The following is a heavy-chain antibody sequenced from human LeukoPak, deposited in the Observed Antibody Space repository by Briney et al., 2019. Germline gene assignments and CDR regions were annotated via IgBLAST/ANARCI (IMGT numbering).Heavy chain of an antibody. CDR3: VRDDGNRTGSTYFDAFDI. CDR2: VNRDGNEK. V-gene: IGHV3-7*03. Sequence: GSLRLSFVGPGFTFNRYWMMLVRQAPGKGLEWVANVNRDGNEKHYVHSVEVRITIDRDNAKNSLYPQMNSLRNEDTAVYYCVRDDGNRTGSTYFDAFDIWGRGTLVSVSS. D-gene: IGHD3-9*01. CDR1: GFTFNRYW. J-gene: IGHJ3*02.